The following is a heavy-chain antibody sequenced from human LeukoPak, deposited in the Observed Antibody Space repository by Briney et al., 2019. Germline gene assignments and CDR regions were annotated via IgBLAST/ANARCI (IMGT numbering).Heavy chain of an antibody. V-gene: IGHV1-69*01. CDR1: GFTFSSYA. CDR2: IIPIFGTA. D-gene: IGHD3-22*01. Sequence: PGGSLRLSCAASGFTFSSYAISWVRQAPGQGLEWMGGIIPIFGTANYAQKFQGRVTITADESTSTAYMELSSLRSEDTAVYYCARFKGRYYDSSGYYSEIDYWGQGTLVTVSS. CDR3: ARFKGRYYDSSGYYSEIDY. J-gene: IGHJ4*02.